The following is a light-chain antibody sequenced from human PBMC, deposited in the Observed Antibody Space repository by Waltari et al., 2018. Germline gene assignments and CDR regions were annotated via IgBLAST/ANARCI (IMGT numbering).Light chain of an antibody. J-gene: IGLJ1*01. CDR3: CSYAGSYTYV. V-gene: IGLV2-11*01. CDR1: SNDIGGYDY. Sequence: QSALTQPRSVSGSPGQSVSISCTGTSNDIGGYDYVSWYQQHQGKAPKLIIYAVSNRPSGVSHRFSGAKSGNTASLTISGLQAEDEADYYCCSYAGSYTYVFGTGTKVTV. CDR2: AVS.